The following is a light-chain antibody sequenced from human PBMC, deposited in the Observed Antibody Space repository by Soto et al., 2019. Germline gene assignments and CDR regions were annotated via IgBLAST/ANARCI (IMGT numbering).Light chain of an antibody. V-gene: IGKV1-5*03. CDR1: QSISNW. Sequence: DIQMTQSPAALSASVGDRVTITCRASQSISNWLAWYQQKPGKAPNLLIYKASNLESGVPSRFSGSGSGTDFTLTISSLQPDDFATYYCQLYNGTFGQGTKVDIK. J-gene: IGKJ1*01. CDR2: KAS. CDR3: QLYNGT.